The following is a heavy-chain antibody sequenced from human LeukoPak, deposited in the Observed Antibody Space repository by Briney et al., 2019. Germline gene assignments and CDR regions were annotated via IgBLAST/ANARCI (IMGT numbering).Heavy chain of an antibody. CDR3: ARGTTTGPWYFDL. CDR2: IYTSGST. Sequence: SETLSLTCTVSGGSISSYYWSWIRQPAGKGLEWIGRIYTSGSTNYNPSLRGRVTMSLDTSKNQFSLKLSSVTAADTAIYYCARGTTTGPWYFDLWGRGTLVTVSS. J-gene: IGHJ2*01. CDR1: GGSISSYY. D-gene: IGHD1-14*01. V-gene: IGHV4-4*07.